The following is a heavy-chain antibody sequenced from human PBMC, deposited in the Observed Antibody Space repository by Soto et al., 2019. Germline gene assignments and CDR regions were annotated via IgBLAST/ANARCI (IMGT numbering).Heavy chain of an antibody. V-gene: IGHV3-30*18. CDR2: ISYDGSNK. Sequence: PGGSLRLSCAASGFTFSSYGMHWVRQAPGKGLEWVAVISYDGSNKYYADSVKGRFTISRDNSKNTLYLQMNSLRAEDTAVYYCAKSKFTFLEWLSPLDYWGQGTLVTVSS. J-gene: IGHJ4*02. CDR3: AKSKFTFLEWLSPLDY. CDR1: GFTFSSYG. D-gene: IGHD3-3*01.